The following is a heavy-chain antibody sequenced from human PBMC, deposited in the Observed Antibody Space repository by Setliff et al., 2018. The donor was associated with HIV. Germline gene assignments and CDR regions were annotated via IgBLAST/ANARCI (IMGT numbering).Heavy chain of an antibody. CDR2: ISSSSSTI. D-gene: IGHD6-19*01. V-gene: IGHV3-48*01. J-gene: IGHJ5*02. CDR3: ARGLWLGTFDL. CDR1: GFTFSTYS. Sequence: GGSLRLSCAASGFTFSTYSMDWVRQAPGKGLEWISYISSSSSTIYYADSVKGRFTISRDNAKNSLYLQMNSLRAEDTALYYCARGLWLGTFDLWGQGTLVTVSS.